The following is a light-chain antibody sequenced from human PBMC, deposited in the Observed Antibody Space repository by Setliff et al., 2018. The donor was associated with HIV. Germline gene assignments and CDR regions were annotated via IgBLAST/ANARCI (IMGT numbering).Light chain of an antibody. CDR3: SSYTKTSTLL. CDR1: SRDIGAYKY. CDR2: EVS. V-gene: IGLV2-14*01. Sequence: QSVLTQPASISGSPGQSITISCTGTSRDIGAYKYVSWYQQHPGKAPKLLIYEVSDRPSGVSNRFSGSKSDNTASLTISGLQTEDEADYYCSSYTKTSTLLFGTGTKVTVL. J-gene: IGLJ1*01.